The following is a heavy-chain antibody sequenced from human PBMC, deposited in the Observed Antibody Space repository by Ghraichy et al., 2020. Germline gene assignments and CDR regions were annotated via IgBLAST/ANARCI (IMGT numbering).Heavy chain of an antibody. D-gene: IGHD6-13*01. CDR2: IYADGST. CDR1: GFTVSSSY. J-gene: IGHJ4*02. V-gene: IGHV3-66*01. Sequence: GGSLRLSCAASGFTVSSSYMSWVRQAPGKRLEWVSVIYADGSTYYADSVKGRFTISRDKSKKTIYLQMNSLRAEDTAVYYCASAYSNSWYFQDYWGQGTLVTVSS. CDR3: ASAYSNSWYFQDY.